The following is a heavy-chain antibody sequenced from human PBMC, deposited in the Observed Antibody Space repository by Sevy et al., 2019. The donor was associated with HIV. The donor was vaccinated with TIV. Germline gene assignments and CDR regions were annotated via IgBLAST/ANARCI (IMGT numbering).Heavy chain of an antibody. CDR3: ARDRRGYCHKSGYLISDAFDV. CDR2: ITWNGDNI. Sequence: GGSLRLSCAASGFSFDDYTMNWVRQAPGKGLEWVSGITWNGDNIVYAESVKGRFTVSRDNDKTSLFLQMDSLRAEDTAVYYCARDRRGYCHKSGYLISDAFDVWGQGTLVTVSS. V-gene: IGHV3-20*04. CDR1: GFSFDDYT. J-gene: IGHJ3*01. D-gene: IGHD5-12*01.